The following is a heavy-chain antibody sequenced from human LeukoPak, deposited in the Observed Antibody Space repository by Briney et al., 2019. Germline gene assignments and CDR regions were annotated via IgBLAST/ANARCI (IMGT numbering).Heavy chain of an antibody. J-gene: IGHJ4*02. V-gene: IGHV3-53*01. Sequence: GGSLRLPCAASGFTVSSNYMSWVRQAPGKGLEWVSVIYSGGSTYYADSVKGRFTISRDNSKNTLYLQMNSLRAEDTAVYYCASNYYDSSGYFGYWRQGTLVTVSS. CDR2: IYSGGST. CDR3: ASNYYDSSGYFGY. CDR1: GFTVSSNY. D-gene: IGHD3-22*01.